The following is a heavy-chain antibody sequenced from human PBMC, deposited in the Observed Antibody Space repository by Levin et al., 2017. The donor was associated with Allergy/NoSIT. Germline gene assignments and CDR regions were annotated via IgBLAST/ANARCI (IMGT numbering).Heavy chain of an antibody. J-gene: IGHJ4*02. CDR2: IDPSGGST. CDR3: ARDFFGTLDY. CDR1: GYTFSSYY. V-gene: IGHV1-46*01. D-gene: IGHD3/OR15-3a*01. Sequence: ASVKVSCKASGYTFSSYYVHWVRQAPGQGLDWMGKIDPSGGSTTYAQKFQGRVTLTRDTSTSTVYMELSSLRSEDTAVYYCARDFFGTLDYWGQGILVTVSS.